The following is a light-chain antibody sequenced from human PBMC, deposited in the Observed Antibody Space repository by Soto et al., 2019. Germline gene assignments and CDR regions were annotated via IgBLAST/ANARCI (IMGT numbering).Light chain of an antibody. CDR2: DAS. CDR3: QQRSNWPPTWT. V-gene: IGKV3-11*01. CDR1: QSVSSY. J-gene: IGKJ1*01. Sequence: EIVLTQSPATLSLSPGERATLSCRASQSVSSYLAWYQQKPGQAPRLLIYDASNRATGIPARFSGSGSGTDFTLTIGSLEPEDLAVYYCQQRSNWPPTWTFGQGTKVEIK.